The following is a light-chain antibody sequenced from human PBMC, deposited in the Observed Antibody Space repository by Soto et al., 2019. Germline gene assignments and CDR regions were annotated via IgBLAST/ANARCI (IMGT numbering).Light chain of an antibody. CDR2: DAS. CDR3: QQYYKLPR. Sequence: IDLTKAPSTLLSANTKTATLSFRASQSVSSSYLAWYQQKPGQAPRLLIYDASTRATGIPARFSGSGSGTEFTVTISNLQSEDFAVYYCQQYYKLPRLGEGTKVEIK. J-gene: IGKJ4*02. CDR1: QSVSSSY. V-gene: IGKV3D-7*01.